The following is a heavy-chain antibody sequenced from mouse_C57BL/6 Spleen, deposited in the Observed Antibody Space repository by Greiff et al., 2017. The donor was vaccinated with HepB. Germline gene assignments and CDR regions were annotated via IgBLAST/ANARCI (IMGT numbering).Heavy chain of an antibody. V-gene: IGHV14-4*01. D-gene: IGHD2-3*01. Sequence: VQLKESGAELVRPGASVKLSCTASGFNIKDDYMHWVKQRPEQGLEWIGWIDPENGDTEYASKFQGKATITADTSSNPAYLQLSSLTSEDTAVYYCTRGGDGYYAMDYWGQGTSVTVSS. CDR1: GFNIKDDY. J-gene: IGHJ4*01. CDR2: IDPENGDT. CDR3: TRGGDGYYAMDY.